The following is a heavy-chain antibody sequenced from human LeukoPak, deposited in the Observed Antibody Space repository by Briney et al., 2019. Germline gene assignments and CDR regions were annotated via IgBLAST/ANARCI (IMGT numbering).Heavy chain of an antibody. D-gene: IGHD5-24*01. CDR2: ISGSGGST. CDR1: GFTFSSYA. CDR3: AKDEDARMAFKYYFDY. V-gene: IGHV3-23*01. Sequence: GGSLRLSCAASGFTFSSYAMSWVRQAPGKGLEWVSAISGSGGSTYYADSVKGRFTISRDNSKNTLYLQMNSLRAEDTAVYYCAKDEDARMAFKYYFDYWGQGTLVTVSS. J-gene: IGHJ4*02.